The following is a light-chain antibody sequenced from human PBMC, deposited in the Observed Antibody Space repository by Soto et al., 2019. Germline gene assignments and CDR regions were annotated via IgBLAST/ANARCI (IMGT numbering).Light chain of an antibody. J-gene: IGKJ1*01. CDR2: GAS. CDR1: QSVSTN. CDR3: QQYYTWPRT. Sequence: EIVMTQSPGTLSVSPGEGATLSCRASQSVSTNLAWYQQEPDQAPRLLIYGASTTATGMPARFSGSGSGTEFTLTISSLQSEDFAVYYCQQYYTWPRTFGQGTRVEIK. V-gene: IGKV3-15*01.